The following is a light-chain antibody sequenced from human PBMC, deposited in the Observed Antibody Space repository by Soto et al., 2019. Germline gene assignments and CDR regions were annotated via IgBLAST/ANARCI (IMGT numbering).Light chain of an antibody. V-gene: IGKV3D-20*02. CDR2: GAS. Sequence: PVERVPLSCSASQTVSSSSLTWCQQKPGQAPGLLIYGASTRATAIPARFSGSGSGTDFTLTISSLEPEDFAVYYCQQRFNWQVTFGQGTRLEIK. J-gene: IGKJ5*01. CDR1: QTVSSSS. CDR3: QQRFNWQVT.